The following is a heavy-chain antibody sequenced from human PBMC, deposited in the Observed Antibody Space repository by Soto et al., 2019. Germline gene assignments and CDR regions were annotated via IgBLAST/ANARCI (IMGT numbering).Heavy chain of an antibody. CDR3: AHRRFTFGGDISADY. CDR2: IYWDDDK. Sequence: QITLKESGPTLMKPTQTLTLTCTFSGFSLRTSGVGVGWIRQPPGKALEWLALIYWDDDKRYSPSLKSRLTIAKDTAKNQVVLTMTNMDPVDTATYYCAHRRFTFGGDISADYWGQGTLVTVSS. D-gene: IGHD3-16*02. CDR1: GFSLRTSGVG. J-gene: IGHJ4*02. V-gene: IGHV2-5*02.